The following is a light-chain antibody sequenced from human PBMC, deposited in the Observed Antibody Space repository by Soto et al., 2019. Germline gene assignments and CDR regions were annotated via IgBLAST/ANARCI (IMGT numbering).Light chain of an antibody. Sequence: QSVLTQPASVSGSPGQSITISCTGTSSDVGSYNLVSWYQQHPGKAPKLMIYEVSKRPSGVSNRFSGSKSGNTASLTISGLQAEDEADYCCCSYAGSSIYVVFGGGTKLTVL. J-gene: IGLJ2*01. CDR2: EVS. CDR3: CSYAGSSIYVV. CDR1: SSDVGSYNL. V-gene: IGLV2-23*02.